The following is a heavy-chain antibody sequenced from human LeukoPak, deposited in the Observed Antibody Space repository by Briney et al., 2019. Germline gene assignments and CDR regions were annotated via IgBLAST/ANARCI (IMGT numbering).Heavy chain of an antibody. Sequence: SVKVSCKASGGTFSSYAISWVRQAPGQGLEWMGGIIPIFGTANYAQKFQGRVTITADKSTSTAYMELSSLRSEDTAVYYCARPVHSSGYYTDYYYYMDVWGKGTTVTVSS. V-gene: IGHV1-69*06. J-gene: IGHJ6*03. CDR2: IIPIFGTA. CDR1: GGTFSSYA. CDR3: ARPVHSSGYYTDYYYYMDV. D-gene: IGHD3-22*01.